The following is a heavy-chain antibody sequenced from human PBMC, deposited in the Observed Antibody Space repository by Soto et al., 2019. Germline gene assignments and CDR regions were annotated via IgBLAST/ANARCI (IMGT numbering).Heavy chain of an antibody. J-gene: IGHJ5*02. V-gene: IGHV2-5*01. CDR3: AHRQGQGQWLLRRQVDWFDP. CDR2: IYWNDDK. CDR1: GFALSTSGVG. Sequence: QITLKESGPTLVKPTQTLTLTCTFSGFALSTSGVGVGWIRQPPGKALEWLALIYWNDDKRYSPSLRSRLTITKETSKNQVVLTMTNMDPVDTATYYCAHRQGQGQWLLRRQVDWFDPWGQGTLVTVSS. D-gene: IGHD6-19*01.